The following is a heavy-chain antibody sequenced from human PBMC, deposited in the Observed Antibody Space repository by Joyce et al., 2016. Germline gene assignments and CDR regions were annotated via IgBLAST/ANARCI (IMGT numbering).Heavy chain of an antibody. CDR1: GFTFNTYS. CDR3: ARATSYYFYYYMDV. Sequence: EVQLVESGGGLVQPGGSLRLSCAASGFTFNTYSMNWGRQAPGKRLEWVSYISRSSNTIYYVDSVKGRFTISRDNAKNSLYLQMNSLRAEDTAVYFCARATSYYFYYYMDVWGKGTTVTVSS. CDR2: ISRSSNTI. V-gene: IGHV3-48*01. J-gene: IGHJ6*03.